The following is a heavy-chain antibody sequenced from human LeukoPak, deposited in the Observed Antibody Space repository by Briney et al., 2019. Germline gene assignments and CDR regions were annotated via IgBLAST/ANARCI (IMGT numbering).Heavy chain of an antibody. CDR1: GFIFSSYG. Sequence: GRSLRLSCAASGFIFSSYGMHWVRQAPGKGLEWVAVIWFDGSNKYYADSVKGRFTISRDNSKNTLYLQMNSLRAEDTAVYYCAKDRYSGSFDYWGQGTLVTVSS. V-gene: IGHV3-33*06. D-gene: IGHD1-26*01. J-gene: IGHJ4*02. CDR3: AKDRYSGSFDY. CDR2: IWFDGSNK.